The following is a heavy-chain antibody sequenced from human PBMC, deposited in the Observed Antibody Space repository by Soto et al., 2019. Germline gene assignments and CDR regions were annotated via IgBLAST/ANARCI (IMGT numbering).Heavy chain of an antibody. J-gene: IGHJ3*02. V-gene: IGHV1-69*13. CDR3: ASPWELLSDAFDI. CDR1: GGTFSSYA. D-gene: IGHD1-26*01. Sequence: SVKVSCKASGGTFSSYAISWVRQAPGQGLEWMGGIIPIFGTANYAQKFQGRVTITADESTSTAYMELSSLRSEDTAVYYCASPWELLSDAFDIWGQGTMVTVSS. CDR2: IIPIFGTA.